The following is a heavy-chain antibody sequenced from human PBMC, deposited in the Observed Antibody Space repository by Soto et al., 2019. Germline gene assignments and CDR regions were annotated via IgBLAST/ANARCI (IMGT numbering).Heavy chain of an antibody. CDR2: IYHSGST. D-gene: IGHD1-7*01. V-gene: IGHV4-4*02. CDR3: ARAGITGTGLTFLHTV. CDR1: GGSISSSNW. J-gene: IGHJ4*02. Sequence: QVQLQESGPGLVKPSGTLSLTCAVSGGSISSSNWWSWVRQPPGKGLEWIGEIYHSGSTNYNPSLKSRVTISLDKSKNQFSLKLSSVTAADTAVYYCARAGITGTGLTFLHTVWGQGTLVTVSS.